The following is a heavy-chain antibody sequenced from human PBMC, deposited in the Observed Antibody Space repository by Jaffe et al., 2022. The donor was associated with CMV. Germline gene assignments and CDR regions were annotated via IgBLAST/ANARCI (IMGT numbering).Heavy chain of an antibody. J-gene: IGHJ4*02. CDR3: ARGGRRGYYDSSNYPFDD. CDR1: EFAFSSYE. CDR2: ISRSGGTI. Sequence: EVQLVESGGGLVQPGGSLRLSCAASEFAFSSYEMNWVRQAPGKGLEWVSYISRSGGTIYYADSVKGRFTISRDNAKNSLFLQMNSLRAEDTGVYYCARGGRRGYYDSSNYPFDDWGQGTLVTVSS. D-gene: IGHD3-22*01. V-gene: IGHV3-48*03.